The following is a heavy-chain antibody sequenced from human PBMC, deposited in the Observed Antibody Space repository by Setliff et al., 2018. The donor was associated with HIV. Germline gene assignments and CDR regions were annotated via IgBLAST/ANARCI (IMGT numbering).Heavy chain of an antibody. CDR1: GGSISSHY. V-gene: IGHV4-59*11. CDR2: IYYSGTT. D-gene: IGHD2-2*01. CDR3: AREVRVVLPAAASGNYYYYYMDV. Sequence: PSETLSLTCTVSGGSISSHYWSWIRQPPGKGLEWIAYIYYSGTTNYNPSLKSRVTMSVDTSKNQFSLRLSSVTAADTAVYYCAREVRVVLPAAASGNYYYYYMDVWGKGTTVTVSS. J-gene: IGHJ6*03.